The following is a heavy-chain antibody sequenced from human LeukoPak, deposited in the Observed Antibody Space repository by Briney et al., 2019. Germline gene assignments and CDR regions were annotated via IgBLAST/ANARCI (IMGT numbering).Heavy chain of an antibody. J-gene: IGHJ3*02. CDR3: ARDYSTSDAFDI. CDR1: GFPFSSYW. CDR2: INQDGSEK. Sequence: GGSLRLSCGASGFPFSSYWMSWVRQAPGKGLEWVANINQDGSEKYYLDSVKGRFTISRDNAKNSLYLQMNSLRAEDTAVYYCARDYSTSDAFDIWGQGTMVTVSS. V-gene: IGHV3-7*01. D-gene: IGHD5-18*01.